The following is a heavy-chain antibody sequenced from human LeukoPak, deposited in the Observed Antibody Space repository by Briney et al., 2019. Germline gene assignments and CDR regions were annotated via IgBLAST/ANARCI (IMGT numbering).Heavy chain of an antibody. V-gene: IGHV1-18*01. Sequence: ASVKVSCKTSGYTFISYGISWLRQAPGQGIEWMGWISANKGDTEYAQKFQGRLTVTRDTSTSTAYMELKRLKSDDTAVYCCARADIIVVAGATPVGSAFEYWGQGTLITVSS. J-gene: IGHJ4*02. CDR3: ARADIIVVAGATPVGSAFEY. CDR2: ISANKGDT. D-gene: IGHD2-15*01. CDR1: GYTFISYG.